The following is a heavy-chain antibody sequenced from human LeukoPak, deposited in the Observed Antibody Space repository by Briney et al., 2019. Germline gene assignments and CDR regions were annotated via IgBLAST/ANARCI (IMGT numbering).Heavy chain of an antibody. J-gene: IGHJ4*02. CDR2: IKRKTDGGTT. V-gene: IGHV3-15*01. Sequence: GGSLRLSCAASGFTVTNAWMHWVRQAPGKGLEWVGRIKRKTDGGTTDYAAPVKGRFTISRDDTKNTLYLQMNSLKIEDTAVYYCVTDHVKDWGQGTLVTVSS. CDR1: GFTVTNAW. CDR3: VTDHVKD.